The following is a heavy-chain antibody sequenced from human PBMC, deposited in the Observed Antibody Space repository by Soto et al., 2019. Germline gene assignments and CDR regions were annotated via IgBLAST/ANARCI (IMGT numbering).Heavy chain of an antibody. J-gene: IGHJ5*02. CDR1: GFTFSSYA. CDR3: VKDEADSYGGSDP. D-gene: IGHD5-18*01. CDR2: ISSNGGST. V-gene: IGHV3-64D*08. Sequence: PGGSLRLSCSASGFTFSSYAMHWVRQAPGKGLEYVSAISSNGGSTYYADSVKGRFTISRDNSKNTLYLQMSSLRAEDTAVYYCVKDEADSYGGSDPWGQGTLVTVSS.